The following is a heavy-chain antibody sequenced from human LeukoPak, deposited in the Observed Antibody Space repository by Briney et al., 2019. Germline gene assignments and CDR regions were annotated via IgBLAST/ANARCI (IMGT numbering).Heavy chain of an antibody. CDR1: GGTFSRYA. CDR2: IIPMFGIA. J-gene: IGHJ4*02. Sequence: SVKVSCKASGGTFSRYAISWVRQAPGQGLEWMGGIIPMFGIANYAQKFQGRVTITADKSTSTAYMEVSSLRSEDTAVYYCASREYDSSDYYLYYFDYWGQGTLVTVSS. CDR3: ASREYDSSDYYLYYFDY. D-gene: IGHD3-22*01. V-gene: IGHV1-69*10.